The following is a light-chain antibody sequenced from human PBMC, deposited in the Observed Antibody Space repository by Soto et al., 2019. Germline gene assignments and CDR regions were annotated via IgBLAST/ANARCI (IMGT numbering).Light chain of an antibody. CDR3: NSYTSRYTFV. Sequence: QSVLTQPASVSGSPGQAITISCTGTSSDMGGYNYVSWYQQHPGKAPKLMIYEVNKRPSEVSNRFSGSKSGNTASLTISGLQPEDEADYYCNSYTSRYTFVLGTGTKVTVL. V-gene: IGLV2-14*01. CDR2: EVN. CDR1: SSDMGGYNY. J-gene: IGLJ1*01.